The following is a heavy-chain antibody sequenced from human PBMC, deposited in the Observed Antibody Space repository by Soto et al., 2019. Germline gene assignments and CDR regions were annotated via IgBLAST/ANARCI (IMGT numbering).Heavy chain of an antibody. V-gene: IGHV4-30-2*01. CDR3: ARGRWLQSYYFDY. CDR1: GGSISSGGYS. Sequence: PSETLSLTCAVSGGSISSGGYSWSWIRQPPGKGLEWIGYIYHSGSTYYNPPLKSRVTISVDRSKNQFSLILSSVTAADTAVYYCARGRWLQSYYFDYWAQGTLVTVSS. D-gene: IGHD5-12*01. J-gene: IGHJ4*02. CDR2: IYHSGST.